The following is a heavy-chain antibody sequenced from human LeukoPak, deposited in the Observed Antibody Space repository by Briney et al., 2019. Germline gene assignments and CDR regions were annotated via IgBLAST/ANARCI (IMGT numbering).Heavy chain of an antibody. CDR1: GGSISSSSYY. CDR2: IYYSGST. J-gene: IGHJ6*02. V-gene: IGHV4-39*01. Sequence: PSEALSLTCTVSGGSISSSSYYWGWIRQPPGKGLEWIGSIYYSGSTYYNPSLKSRVTISVDTSKNQFSLKLSSVTAADTAVYYCARHPMVRGVIIFYYYYGMDVWGQGTTVTVSS. CDR3: ARHPMVRGVIIFYYYYGMDV. D-gene: IGHD3-10*01.